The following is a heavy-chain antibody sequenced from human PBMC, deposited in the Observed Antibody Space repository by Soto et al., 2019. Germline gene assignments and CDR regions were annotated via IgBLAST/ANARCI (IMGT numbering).Heavy chain of an antibody. V-gene: IGHV3-23*01. J-gene: IGHJ4*02. D-gene: IGHD6-19*01. Sequence: VGSLRLSCVASGFTFSPFAMNWVRKAPGKGLEWVSAISGSGDRIYYADSVKGRFTIFRDNSKNTLFLQMNSLRADDTAVYYCAKGGGWLYYFDYWGQGTLVTVSS. CDR3: AKGGGWLYYFDY. CDR2: ISGSGDRI. CDR1: GFTFSPFA.